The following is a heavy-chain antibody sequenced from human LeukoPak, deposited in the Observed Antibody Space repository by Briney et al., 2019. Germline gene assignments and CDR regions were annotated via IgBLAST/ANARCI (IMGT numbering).Heavy chain of an antibody. J-gene: IGHJ6*02. CDR3: ASLYYYYGMDV. CDR2: INHSGST. Sequence: SETLSLTCAVYGGSFSGYYWSWIRQPPGKGLEWIGEINHSGSTNYNPSLKSRVTISVDTSKNQFSLKLSSVTAADTAVYYCASLYYYYGMDVWGQGTTVTVSS. CDR1: GGSFSGYY. V-gene: IGHV4-34*01.